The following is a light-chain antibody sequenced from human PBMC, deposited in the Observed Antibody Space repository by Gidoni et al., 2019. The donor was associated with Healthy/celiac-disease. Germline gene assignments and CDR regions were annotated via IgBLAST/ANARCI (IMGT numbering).Light chain of an antibody. Sequence: DIQMTQSPSSLSASVGDRVTITCGASQSISSYLNWYQQKPGKAPKLLIYAASSLQSGVPSRFSGSGSGTGFTLTISSLQPEDFATYYCQQSYSTPQTFGQGTKVEIK. CDR1: QSISSY. J-gene: IGKJ1*01. CDR2: AAS. CDR3: QQSYSTPQT. V-gene: IGKV1-39*01.